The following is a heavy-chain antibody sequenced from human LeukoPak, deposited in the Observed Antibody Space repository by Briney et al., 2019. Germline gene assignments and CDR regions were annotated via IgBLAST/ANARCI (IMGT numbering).Heavy chain of an antibody. J-gene: IGHJ4*02. CDR2: IYYSGST. CDR3: ARFVRGTHYFDY. D-gene: IGHD3-16*01. V-gene: IGHV4-59*08. Sequence: SETPSLTCTVSGGSISSYYWSWIRQPPGKGLEWIGYIYYSGSTNYNPSLKSRVTISVDTSKNQFSLKLSSVTATDTAVYYCARFVRGTHYFDYWGQGTLVTVSS. CDR1: GGSISSYY.